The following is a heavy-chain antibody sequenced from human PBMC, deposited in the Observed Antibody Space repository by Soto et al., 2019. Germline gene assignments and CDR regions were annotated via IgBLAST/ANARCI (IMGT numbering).Heavy chain of an antibody. Sequence: GASMKVSCKVSGYTFTGYYLHWARQAPGQGLEWMGWINPDNGAANYAQQFQGRVTMTRDTSISTVYLEFSSLRSDDTAVYFCARGEDYRWLFHYLDGWGQGPLVTVAS. CDR2: INPDNGAA. J-gene: IGHJ4*02. CDR3: ARGEDYRWLFHYLDG. CDR1: GYTFTGYY. V-gene: IGHV1-2*02. D-gene: IGHD2-8*02.